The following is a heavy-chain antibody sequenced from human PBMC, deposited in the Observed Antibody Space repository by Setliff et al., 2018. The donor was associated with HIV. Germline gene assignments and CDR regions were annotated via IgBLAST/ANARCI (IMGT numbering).Heavy chain of an antibody. Sequence: SETLSLTCTVSGGSINSDSYNYYWSWIRQPAGRGLEWIGHVYSSGTTSYKPSLKSRVTISLDASKNQFSLKLRSVTAADTAVYHCARNPHYFDRSGYYSWFYFDYWGQGTLVTVSS. CDR2: VYSSGTT. J-gene: IGHJ4*02. D-gene: IGHD3-22*01. CDR1: GGSINSDSYNYY. V-gene: IGHV4-61*09. CDR3: ARNPHYFDRSGYYSWFYFDY.